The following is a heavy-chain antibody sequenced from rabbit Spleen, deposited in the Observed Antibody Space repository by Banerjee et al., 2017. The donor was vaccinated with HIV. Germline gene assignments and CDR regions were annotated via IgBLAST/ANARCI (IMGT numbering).Heavy chain of an antibody. V-gene: IGHV1S45*01. D-gene: IGHD4-1*01. Sequence: QEQLVESGGGLVKPEGSLKLSCTASGFSFSNKAVMCWVRQAPGKGLEWVACAYAGSSGSTYSATWAKGRFTISKASSTTVTLQMTSLTAADTATYFCARDGYSRGWGIILYYFNLWGPGTLVTVS. CDR3: ARDGYSRGWGIILYYFNL. J-gene: IGHJ4*01. CDR2: AYAGSSGST. CDR1: GFSFSNKAV.